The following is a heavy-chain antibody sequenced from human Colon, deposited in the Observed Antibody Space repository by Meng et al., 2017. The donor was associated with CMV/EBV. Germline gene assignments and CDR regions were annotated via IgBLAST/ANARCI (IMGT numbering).Heavy chain of an antibody. Sequence: GESLKISCAASGFTFTNFGMSWVRQAPGKGLEWVSGISGSGGTTNYADSVKGRFTISRDNAKNSLYLQMNSLRAEDTALYYCAKASNYYDSSGMFDYWGQGTLVTVSS. CDR1: GFTFTNFG. V-gene: IGHV3-23*01. CDR2: ISGSGGTT. D-gene: IGHD3-22*01. CDR3: AKASNYYDSSGMFDY. J-gene: IGHJ4*02.